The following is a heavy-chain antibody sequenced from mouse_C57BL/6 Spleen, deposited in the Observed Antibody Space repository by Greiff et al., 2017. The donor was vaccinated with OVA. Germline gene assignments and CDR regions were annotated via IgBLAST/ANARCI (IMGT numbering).Heavy chain of an antibody. CDR3: ARSEEGNYGLYAMDY. Sequence: QVTLKESGPGISQSSQTLSLTCSFSGFSLSTSGMGVSWIRQPSGKGLEWLAHIYWDDDKRYNPSLKSRLTISKDTSRNQVFLKITSVDTADTATYYCARSEEGNYGLYAMDYWGQGTSVTVSS. CDR2: IYWDDDK. D-gene: IGHD2-1*01. V-gene: IGHV8-12*01. J-gene: IGHJ4*01. CDR1: GFSLSTSGMG.